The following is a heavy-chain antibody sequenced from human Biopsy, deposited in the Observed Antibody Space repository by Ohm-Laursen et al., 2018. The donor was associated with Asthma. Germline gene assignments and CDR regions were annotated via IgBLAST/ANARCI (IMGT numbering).Heavy chain of an antibody. CDR1: GFTFSNYA. CDR2: ISNSDSTT. Sequence: SLRLSCAASGFTFSNYAMSWVRQAPGKGLEWVSGISNSDSTTYYADSVKGRFTISRDYSKNTLYLQMHSLRAEDTAVYYCARGDSSNWSHYYFDYWGQGTLVTVSS. V-gene: IGHV3-23*01. D-gene: IGHD3-22*01. J-gene: IGHJ4*02. CDR3: ARGDSSNWSHYYFDY.